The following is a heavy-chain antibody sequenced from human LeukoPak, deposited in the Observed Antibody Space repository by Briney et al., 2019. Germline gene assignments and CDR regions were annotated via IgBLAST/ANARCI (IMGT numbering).Heavy chain of an antibody. D-gene: IGHD2-8*02. V-gene: IGHV3-23*01. CDR1: GFTFSSYA. CDR3: AKSLAGGVDFDY. CDR2: VMPTGGYT. Sequence: HTGGSLRLSCAASGFTFSSYAMSWVRQAPGKGLEWASVVMPTGGYTYYADSVKGRFTISRDISENTLYLQMNSLRAEDTALYYCAKSLAGGVDFDYWGQGTLVTVSS. J-gene: IGHJ4*02.